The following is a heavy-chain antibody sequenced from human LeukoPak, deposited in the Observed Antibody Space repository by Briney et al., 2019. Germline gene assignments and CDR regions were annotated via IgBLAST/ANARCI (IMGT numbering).Heavy chain of an antibody. D-gene: IGHD4-17*01. J-gene: IGHJ1*01. CDR2: IYYSGST. CDR3: ARGATVTREYLQH. Sequence: SQTLSLTCTVSGGSISSGGYNWSWIRQHPGKGLEWIGYIYYSGSTYYNPSLKSRVTISVDTSKNQFSLKLSSVTAADTAVYYCARGATVTREYLQHWGQGTLVTVSS. CDR1: GGSISSGGYN. V-gene: IGHV4-31*03.